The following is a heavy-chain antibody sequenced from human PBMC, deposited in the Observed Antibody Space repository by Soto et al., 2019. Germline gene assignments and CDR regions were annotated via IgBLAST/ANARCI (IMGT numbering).Heavy chain of an antibody. Sequence: SETLSLTCTVSGGSISSYYWSWIRQPPGKGLEWIGYIYYSGSTNYNPSLKSRVTISLDTSKNQFYLKLSSVTAADPAVYYCARSMYCTNGVCYYFDYWGEGTLVTVSS. D-gene: IGHD2-8*01. V-gene: IGHV4-59*01. CDR2: IYYSGST. J-gene: IGHJ4*02. CDR1: GGSISSYY. CDR3: ARSMYCTNGVCYYFDY.